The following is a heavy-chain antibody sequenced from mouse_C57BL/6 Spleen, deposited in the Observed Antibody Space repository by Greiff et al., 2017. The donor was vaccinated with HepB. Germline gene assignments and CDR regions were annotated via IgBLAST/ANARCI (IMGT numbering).Heavy chain of an antibody. CDR1: GYTFTSYG. V-gene: IGHV1-81*01. CDR3: ARSYGYDEDYYAMDY. D-gene: IGHD2-2*01. Sequence: VQLQQSGAELARPGASVKLSCKASGYTFTSYGISWVKQRTGQGLEWIGEIYPRSGNTYYNEKFKGKATLTADKSSSTAYMELRSLTSEDSAVYFCARSYGYDEDYYAMDYWGQGTSVTVSS. CDR2: IYPRSGNT. J-gene: IGHJ4*01.